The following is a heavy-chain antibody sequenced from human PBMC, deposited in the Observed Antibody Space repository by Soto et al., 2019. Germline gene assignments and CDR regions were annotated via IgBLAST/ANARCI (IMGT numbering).Heavy chain of an antibody. CDR1: GFTFSSYS. V-gene: IGHV3-21*01. J-gene: IGHJ4*02. D-gene: IGHD5-18*01. CDR3: ARDQPGYSYGYGLGY. CDR2: ISSSSRYI. Sequence: PGGSLRLSCAASGFTFSSYSINWVRQAPGKGLEWVSSISSSSRYIYYADSVKGRFTISRDNAKNSLYLQMNSLRAEDTAVYYCARDQPGYSYGYGLGYWGQGTLVTVSS.